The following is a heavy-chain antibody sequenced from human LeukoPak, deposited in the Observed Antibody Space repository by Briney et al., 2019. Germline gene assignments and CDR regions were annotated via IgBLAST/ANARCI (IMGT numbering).Heavy chain of an antibody. CDR1: GLSFSNAW. CDR2: IKSKANDETT. D-gene: IGHD4-17*01. J-gene: IGHJ4*02. CDR3: ATRPPPYGDFYFDY. Sequence: SGGSLRLSCAASGLSFSNAWMTWVRQAPGKGLEWVGRIKSKANDETTDYAAPVKGRFTISRDDSNTMVYLQMNSLTTEDTAVYYCATRPPPYGDFYFDYWGQGALVTVSS. V-gene: IGHV3-15*01.